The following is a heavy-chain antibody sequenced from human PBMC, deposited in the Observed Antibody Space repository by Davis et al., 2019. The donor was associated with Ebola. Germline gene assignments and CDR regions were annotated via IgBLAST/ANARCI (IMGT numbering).Heavy chain of an antibody. V-gene: IGHV4-34*01. CDR1: GGSFSAYY. J-gene: IGHJ5*02. Sequence: SETLSLTCAVDGGSFSAYYWSWIRQPPGKGLDWIGEIYHTGDTNYNPSLKSRVTISVDTSKNQFSLRLNSVTAADTAVYYCARVNFCIGGSCYSHDHWGQGTLVTVSS. CDR3: ARVNFCIGGSCYSHDH. D-gene: IGHD2-15*01. CDR2: IYHTGDT.